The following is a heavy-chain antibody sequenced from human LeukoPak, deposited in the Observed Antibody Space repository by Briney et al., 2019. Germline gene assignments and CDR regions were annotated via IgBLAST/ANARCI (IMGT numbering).Heavy chain of an antibody. CDR2: IHTSGST. V-gene: IGHV4-31*02. J-gene: IGHJ3*02. Sequence: IGYIHTSGSTYYNPSLKSRLTISVDTSKNQFSLKLSSVTAADTAVYYCARSIVVVGSAFDIWGQGTMVTVSS. D-gene: IGHD2-15*01. CDR3: ARSIVVVGSAFDI.